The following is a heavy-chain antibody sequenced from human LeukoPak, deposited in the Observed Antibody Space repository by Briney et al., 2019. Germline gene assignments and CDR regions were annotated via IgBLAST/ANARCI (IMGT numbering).Heavy chain of an antibody. CDR1: GGSFSGYY. CDR2: INHSGST. CDR3: ARGGNWFDP. V-gene: IGHV4-34*01. Sequence: PSETLSLTCAVYGGSFSGYYWSWIRQPPGKGLEWIGEINHSGSTNYNPSLKSRVTISVDASKNQFSLKLSSVTAADTAVYYCARGGNWFDPWGQGTLVTVSS. J-gene: IGHJ5*02.